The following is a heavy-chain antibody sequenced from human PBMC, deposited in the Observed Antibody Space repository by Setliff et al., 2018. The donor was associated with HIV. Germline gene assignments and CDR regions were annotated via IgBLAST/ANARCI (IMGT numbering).Heavy chain of an antibody. D-gene: IGHD3-22*01. V-gene: IGHV4-39*01. J-gene: IGHJ5*02. CDR2: IHYDERT. CDR3: ASRIYYYDSNNFLREEGFDP. CDR1: GDSASNSRYY. Sequence: PSETLSLTCTVSGDSASNSRYYWAWIRQPPGKGLEYIGSIHYDERTYYNPSLKSRVTISLDTSKNQFSLNLTSVTAAATAVYYCASRIYYYDSNNFLREEGFDPWGQGTLVTVSS.